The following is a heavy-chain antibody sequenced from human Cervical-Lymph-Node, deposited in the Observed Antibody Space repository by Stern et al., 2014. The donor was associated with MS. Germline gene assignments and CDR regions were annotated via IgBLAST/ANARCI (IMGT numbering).Heavy chain of an antibody. CDR3: ARRGMDV. CDR2: IYPDDSDT. Sequence: VQLAQSGAEVKKPGESLRISCKGFGYSFNIYWIAWVRQRPGKGLEWMGIIYPDDSDTGYSPSFQVQVTFAVDKSISTAYLQWSSLKPSDTATYFCARRGMDVWGQGTSVTVSS. V-gene: IGHV5-51*01. CDR1: GYSFNIYW. J-gene: IGHJ6*02.